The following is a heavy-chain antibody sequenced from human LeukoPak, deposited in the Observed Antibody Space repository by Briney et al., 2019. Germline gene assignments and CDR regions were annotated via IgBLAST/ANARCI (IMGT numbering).Heavy chain of an antibody. CDR3: ARETLVGTTNYFDN. CDR1: GGSINTDY. V-gene: IGHV4-4*07. D-gene: IGHD1-26*01. J-gene: IGHJ4*02. CDR2: VYTSGNT. Sequence: PSETLSLTCTVSGGSINTDYWSWIRQPAGRGLEWNGRVYTSGNTKYNASLQSRVTMSIDTSTKQFFLKLSSVTAADTAVYYCARETLVGTTNYFDNWGQGTLVTVSS.